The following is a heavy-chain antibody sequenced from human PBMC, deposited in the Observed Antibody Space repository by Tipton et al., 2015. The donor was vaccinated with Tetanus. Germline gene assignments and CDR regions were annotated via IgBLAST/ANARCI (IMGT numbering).Heavy chain of an antibody. CDR3: ARGAYSYDSSGYYYLLDP. CDR1: GGSISNYY. D-gene: IGHD3-22*01. Sequence: TLSFTCTVSGGSISNYYWSWIRQPPGKGLEWIGYIYYSGSTNYNPSLKSRVTISVDTSKNQFSLKLSSVTAADTAVYYCARGAYSYDSSGYYYLLDPWGQGTLVTVSS. V-gene: IGHV4-59*01. CDR2: IYYSGST. J-gene: IGHJ5*02.